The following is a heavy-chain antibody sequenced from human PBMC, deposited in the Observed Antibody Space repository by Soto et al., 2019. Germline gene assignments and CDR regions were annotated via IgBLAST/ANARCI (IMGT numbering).Heavy chain of an antibody. CDR1: GFSLSTRGVG. CDR2: IYWDDDK. J-gene: IGHJ4*02. D-gene: IGHD3-16*01. CDR3: AHKGGGDRILDY. Sequence: QITLKESGPTLVKPTQTLTLTCTFSGFSLSTRGVGVGWIRQPPGKAPEWLAIIYWDDDKRYSPSLKSRLTITKDTPKNQVVLTMTNMDPVDTATYYCAHKGGGDRILDYWGQGTLVTVSS. V-gene: IGHV2-5*02.